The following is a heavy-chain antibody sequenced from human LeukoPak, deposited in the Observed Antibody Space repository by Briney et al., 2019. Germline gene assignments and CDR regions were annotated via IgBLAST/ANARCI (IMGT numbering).Heavy chain of an antibody. V-gene: IGHV3-23*01. D-gene: IGHD1-7*01. CDR3: SKRITGTSWFDP. CDR1: GFTFSSYS. Sequence: RSGGSLRLSCAVSGFTFSSYSMNWVRQAPGKGLEWVSSITSTGDRTYYTDSVKGRFTVSRDNSKNTLYLQMNSLRAEDTAVYYCSKRITGTSWFDPWGQGSLVTVSS. CDR2: ITSTGDRT. J-gene: IGHJ5*02.